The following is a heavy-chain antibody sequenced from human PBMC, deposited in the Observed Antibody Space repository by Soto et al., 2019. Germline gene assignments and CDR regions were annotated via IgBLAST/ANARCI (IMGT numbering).Heavy chain of an antibody. J-gene: IGHJ4*02. D-gene: IGHD6-19*01. CDR3: ARRTVNIRTFYSGLKTHCFDY. CDR2: IYYSGST. Sequence: SETLSLTCAVSGDSMSSSDYYWGWIRQPPGKGLECIGSIYYSGSTYYNPSLQSRVAISVDTSKNQFSLKLKSVTAADTAIYYCARRTVNIRTFYSGLKTHCFDYWGQGAPVTVSS. V-gene: IGHV4-39*01. CDR1: GDSMSSSDYY.